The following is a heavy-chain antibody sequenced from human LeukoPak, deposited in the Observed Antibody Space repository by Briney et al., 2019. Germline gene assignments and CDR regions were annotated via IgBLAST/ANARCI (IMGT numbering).Heavy chain of an antibody. CDR3: ARDVEYCTNGVCYEANWFDP. V-gene: IGHV4-59*01. CDR1: GGSISSYY. CDR2: IYYSGST. Sequence: SETLSLTCTVSGGSISSYYWSRIRQPPGKGLEWIGYIYYSGSTNYNPSLKSRVTISVDTSKNQFSLKLSSVTAADTAVYYCARDVEYCTNGVCYEANWFDPWGQGTLVTVSS. J-gene: IGHJ5*02. D-gene: IGHD2-8*01.